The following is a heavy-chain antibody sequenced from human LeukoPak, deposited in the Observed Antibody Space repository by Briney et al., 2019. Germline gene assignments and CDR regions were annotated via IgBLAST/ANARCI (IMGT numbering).Heavy chain of an antibody. CDR1: GYTFTSYD. CDR3: ARGGYCSSTSCYTGWFDP. V-gene: IGHV1-8*03. CDR2: MNPNSGNT. J-gene: IGHJ5*02. D-gene: IGHD2-2*02. Sequence: ASVKVSCTASGYTFTSYDINWVRQATGQGLEWMGWMNPNSGNTGYAQKFQGRVTITRNTSISTAYMELSSLRSEDTAVYYCARGGYCSSTSCYTGWFDPWGQGTLVTVSS.